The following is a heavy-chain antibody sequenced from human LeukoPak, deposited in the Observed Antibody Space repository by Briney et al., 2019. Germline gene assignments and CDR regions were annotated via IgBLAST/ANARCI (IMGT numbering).Heavy chain of an antibody. D-gene: IGHD3-3*01. J-gene: IGHJ2*01. CDR3: ARHYDFWSGLGLFDL. CDR2: ISSSSSYI. Sequence: GGSLRLSCAASGFTFSSYSMNWVRQAPGKGLEWASSISSSSSYIYYADSVKGRFTISRDNAKNSLYLQMNSLRAEDTAVYYCARHYDFWSGLGLFDLWGRGTLVTVSS. V-gene: IGHV3-21*01. CDR1: GFTFSSYS.